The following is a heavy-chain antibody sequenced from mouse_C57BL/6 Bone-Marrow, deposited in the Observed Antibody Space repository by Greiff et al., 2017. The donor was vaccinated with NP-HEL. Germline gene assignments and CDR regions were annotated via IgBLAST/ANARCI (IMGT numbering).Heavy chain of an antibody. J-gene: IGHJ4*01. CDR1: GFSLSTFGMG. D-gene: IGHD2-5*01. CDR2: IWWDDDK. Sequence: QVTLKVSGPGILQPSQTLSLTCSFSGFSLSTFGMGVGWIRQPSGKGLEWLAHIWWDDDKYYNPALKSRLTISKDTSKNQVFLKIANVDTADTATYYCARIEALYYSNYGSMDYWGQGTSVTVSS. CDR3: ARIEALYYSNYGSMDY. V-gene: IGHV8-8*01.